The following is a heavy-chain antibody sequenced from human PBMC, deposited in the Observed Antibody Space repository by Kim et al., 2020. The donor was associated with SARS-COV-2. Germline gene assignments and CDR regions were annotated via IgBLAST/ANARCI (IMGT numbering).Heavy chain of an antibody. D-gene: IGHD3-10*01. CDR3: AKTGVEAAERNYFQYYMDV. V-gene: IGHV1-2*02. CDR2: INPNGGGT. CDR1: GYIFTNYY. Sequence: ASVKVSCKASGYIFTNYYINWVRLAPGQGLDWVGWINPNGGGTIYGHKFQGRVTMTTDTSTNAAYMELSRLTSDDTAIYYCAKTGVEAAERNYFQYYMDVWGEGTTVTVSS. J-gene: IGHJ6*03.